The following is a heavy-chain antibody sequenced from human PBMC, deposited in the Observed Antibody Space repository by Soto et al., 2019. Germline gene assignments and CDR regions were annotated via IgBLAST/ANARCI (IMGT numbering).Heavy chain of an antibody. V-gene: IGHV4-59*01. CDR3: ARWKATVVTNWFDP. J-gene: IGHJ5*02. D-gene: IGHD4-17*01. CDR1: GGSISSYY. Sequence: SDTLSLTCTVSGGSISSYYWSWIRQPPGKGLEWIGYIYYSGSTNYNPSLKSRVTISVDTSKNQFSLKLSSVTAADTAVYYCARWKATVVTNWFDPWGQGTLVTVS. CDR2: IYYSGST.